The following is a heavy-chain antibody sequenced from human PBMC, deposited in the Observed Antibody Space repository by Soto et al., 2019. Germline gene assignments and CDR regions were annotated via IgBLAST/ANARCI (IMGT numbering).Heavy chain of an antibody. V-gene: IGHV1-69*13. D-gene: IGHD3-10*01. CDR2: IIPIFGTA. CDR3: ARLGSTLRRKPYYFDY. Sequence: GASVKVSCKASGGTFSSYAISWVRQAPGQGLEWMGGIIPIFGTANYAQKFQGRVTITADESTSTAYMELSSLRSEDTAVYYCARLGSTLRRKPYYFDYWGQGTLVTVSS. J-gene: IGHJ4*02. CDR1: GGTFSSYA.